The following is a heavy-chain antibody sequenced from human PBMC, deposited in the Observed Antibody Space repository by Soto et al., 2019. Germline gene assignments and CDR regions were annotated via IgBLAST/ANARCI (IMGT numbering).Heavy chain of an antibody. Sequence: ASVKVSCKASGYTFTNYDINWVRQATGQGLEWMGWMNPNSGNTGYAQKFQGRVTMTRNTSISTAYMELSSLRSEDTAVYYCARSEVYCSSTSCYYFDPYYYYGMDVWGQGTTVTVSS. CDR2: MNPNSGNT. J-gene: IGHJ6*02. D-gene: IGHD2-2*01. CDR3: ARSEVYCSSTSCYYFDPYYYYGMDV. CDR1: GYTFTNYD. V-gene: IGHV1-8*01.